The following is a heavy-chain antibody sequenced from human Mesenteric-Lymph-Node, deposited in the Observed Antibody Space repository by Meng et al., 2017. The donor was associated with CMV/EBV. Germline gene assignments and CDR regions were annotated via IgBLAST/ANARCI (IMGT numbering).Heavy chain of an antibody. CDR1: TLTSSD. Sequence: TLTSSDIHWVRQAPGQGLEWMGWINTNTGNPTYAQGFTGRFVFSLDTSVSTAYLQISSLKAEDTAVYYCARYYYYRSGSYYKKGIDYWGQGTLVTVS. CDR2: INTNTGNP. CDR3: ARYYYYRSGSYYKKGIDY. D-gene: IGHD3-10*01. J-gene: IGHJ4*02. V-gene: IGHV7-4-1*02.